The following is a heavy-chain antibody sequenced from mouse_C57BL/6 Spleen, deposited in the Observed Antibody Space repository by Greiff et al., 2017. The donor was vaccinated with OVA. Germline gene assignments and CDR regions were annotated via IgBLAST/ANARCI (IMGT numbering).Heavy chain of an antibody. CDR3: ALPSGTGVFAY. CDR2: IWSGGSA. J-gene: IGHJ3*01. V-gene: IGHV2-2*01. CDR1: GFSLTSYG. D-gene: IGHD4-1*01. Sequence: QVQLKESGPGLVQPSQSLSITCTVSGFSLTSYGVHWVRQSPGKGLEWLGVIWSGGSADYNAAFISRLSISKDNSKSQVFFKMNSLQADDTAIYYCALPSGTGVFAYWGQGTLVTVSA.